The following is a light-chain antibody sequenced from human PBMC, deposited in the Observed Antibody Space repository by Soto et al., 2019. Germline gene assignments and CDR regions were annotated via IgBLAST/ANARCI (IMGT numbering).Light chain of an antibody. CDR3: QQYSYSLWT. V-gene: IGKV3-20*01. CDR1: QSVTSTS. J-gene: IGKJ1*01. CDR2: NTS. Sequence: EIVLPQSQGTLPLSPGERATLYCSASQSVTSTSFAWYQQKPGQAPRLLIYNTSNRAGGIPARFSGSGSGTDSTLTIDRLEPEDFAVYYCQQYSYSLWTFGQGTKVDIK.